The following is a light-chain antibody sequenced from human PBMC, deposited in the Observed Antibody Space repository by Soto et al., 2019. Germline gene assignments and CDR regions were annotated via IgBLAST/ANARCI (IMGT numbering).Light chain of an antibody. J-gene: IGKJ4*01. CDR3: QQYNNWPLT. CDR1: QSVSTN. CDR2: GTS. Sequence: ETVMTQSPATLSVSPGERATLSCRASQSVSTNLAWYQQKPGQAPRLLIYGTSTRATGIPARFSGSGSGTEFTLTISILQSEDFSVYYCQQYNNWPLTFGGGTKVDIK. V-gene: IGKV3-15*01.